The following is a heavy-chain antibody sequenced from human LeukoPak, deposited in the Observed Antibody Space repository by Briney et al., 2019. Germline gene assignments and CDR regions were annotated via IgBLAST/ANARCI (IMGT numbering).Heavy chain of an antibody. D-gene: IGHD2-21*01. CDR3: ARDSSEFRSLIPH. CDR1: GGTFSSLA. V-gene: IGHV1-69*13. CDR2: IIPIFGTA. Sequence: SVKVSCKASGGTFSSLAISWVRQAPGQGLEWMGGIIPIFGTAKYAQKFQGRVTITADESTSTAYMELSSLRSEDTAVYYCARDSSEFRSLIPHWGQGTLVTVSS. J-gene: IGHJ1*01.